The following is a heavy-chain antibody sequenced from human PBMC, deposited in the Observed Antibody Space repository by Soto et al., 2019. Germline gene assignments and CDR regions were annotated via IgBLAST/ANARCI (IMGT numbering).Heavy chain of an antibody. CDR1: GGSISSYY. J-gene: IGHJ5*02. Sequence: SETLSLTCTVSGGSISSYYWSWIRQPPGKGLEWIGYIYYSGSTNYNPSLKSRVTISVDTSKNQFSLKLSSVTAADTAVYYCARLGAFYQSLEPWGPGTRVTVSS. CDR3: ARLGAFYQSLEP. V-gene: IGHV4-59*08. D-gene: IGHD3-3*02. CDR2: IYYSGST.